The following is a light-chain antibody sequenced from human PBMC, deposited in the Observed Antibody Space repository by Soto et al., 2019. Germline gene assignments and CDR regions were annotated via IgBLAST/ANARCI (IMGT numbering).Light chain of an antibody. CDR2: GAS. J-gene: IGKJ4*01. CDR3: RQYGRSLGFA. V-gene: IGKV3-20*01. Sequence: EIVLTQSPGTLSLSPGERATLSCTASQSVSSSYLAWYQQKPGQAPRLLIYGASSRATGIPDRFSGSGSGTDFTLTISRLDPEDFAVYYCRQYGRSLGFAVGGGTKVDIK. CDR1: QSVSSSY.